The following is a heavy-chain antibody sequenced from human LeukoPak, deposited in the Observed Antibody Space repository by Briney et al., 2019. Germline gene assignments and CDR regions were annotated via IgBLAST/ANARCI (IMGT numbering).Heavy chain of an antibody. V-gene: IGHV5-51*01. J-gene: IGHJ3*01. CDR1: GYTFTKYW. Sequence: GESLKISCKGSGYTFTKYWIAWVRQMPGKGLEWMGIIYPGDSETRYSPSFQGQVTISADRSISTAYLQWNSLKASDTAIYFCARQPHRAGGPLRSFDVWGQGTMVTVSP. D-gene: IGHD1-26*01. CDR2: IYPGDSET. CDR3: ARQPHRAGGPLRSFDV.